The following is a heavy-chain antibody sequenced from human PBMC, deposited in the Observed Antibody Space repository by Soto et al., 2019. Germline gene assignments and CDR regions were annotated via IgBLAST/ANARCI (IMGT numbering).Heavy chain of an antibody. CDR3: ARDTGYWADY. CDR1: GGSISSGGHY. D-gene: IGHD2-15*01. J-gene: IGHJ4*02. CDR2: INYSGST. Sequence: QVQLQESGPGLVKPSQTLSLTCSVSGGSISSGGHYWSWIRQHPGKGLEWIGYINYSGSTYYNPSLKSRVTISVDTSKNQFSLKLSSVTAADTAVYYCARDTGYWADYWGQGTLVTVSS. V-gene: IGHV4-31*03.